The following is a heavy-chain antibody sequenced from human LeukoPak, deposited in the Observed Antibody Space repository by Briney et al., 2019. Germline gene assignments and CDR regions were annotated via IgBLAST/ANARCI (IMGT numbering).Heavy chain of an antibody. CDR1: GFTFSSYA. V-gene: IGHV3-30-3*01. D-gene: IGHD6-13*01. Sequence: GGSLGLSCATSGFTFSSYAMHWVRQAPGKGLEWVAVISYDGSNKYYADSVKGRFTISRDNSKNTLYLQMNSLRAEDTAVYYCAKDYSSSWTYFDYWGQGTLVTVSS. CDR3: AKDYSSSWTYFDY. J-gene: IGHJ4*02. CDR2: ISYDGSNK.